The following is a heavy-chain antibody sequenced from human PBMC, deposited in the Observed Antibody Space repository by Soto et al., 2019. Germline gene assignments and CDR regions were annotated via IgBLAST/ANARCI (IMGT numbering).Heavy chain of an antibody. CDR2: IYYSGST. CDR3: ARDIVVVGSGVWFDP. V-gene: IGHV4-31*03. CDR1: GGSISSGCYY. D-gene: IGHD2-15*01. Sequence: TLSLTCTVSGGSISSGCYYWSWIRQHPGKGLEWIGYIYYSGSTYYNPSLKSRVTISVDTSKNQFSLKLSSVTAADTAVYYCARDIVVVGSGVWFDPWGKGTLVTVSS. J-gene: IGHJ5*02.